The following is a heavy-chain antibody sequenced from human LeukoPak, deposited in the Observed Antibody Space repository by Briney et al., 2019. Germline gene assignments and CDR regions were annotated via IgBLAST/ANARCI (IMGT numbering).Heavy chain of an antibody. CDR3: AKMQGYFDY. CDR1: GSIPFNSYS. CDR2: ITSSGGTT. V-gene: IGHV3-23*01. J-gene: IGHJ4*02. Sequence: GGSLRLSCAASGSIPFNSYSMSWVRQAPGKGLEWVSAITSSGGTTYYADSVKGRFTISRDNSKNMVYLQMNSLRAEDAATYYCAKMQGYFDYWGQGSLVTVSS.